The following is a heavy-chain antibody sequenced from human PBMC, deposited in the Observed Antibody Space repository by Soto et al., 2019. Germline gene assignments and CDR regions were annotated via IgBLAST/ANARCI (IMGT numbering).Heavy chain of an antibody. Sequence: EVQLVETGGGLIQPGGSLRLSCAASGFTVSSFYMSWVRQAPGKGLEWVSVIYSNGATYYADSVQGRFTFSRDNSKNTLYLQMNSLTAEDTAIYYCARDKGTGTSSSGFYGMDVWGQGTTVTVSS. D-gene: IGHD6-6*01. CDR3: ARDKGTGTSSSGFYGMDV. CDR1: GFTVSSFY. V-gene: IGHV3-53*02. CDR2: IYSNGAT. J-gene: IGHJ6*02.